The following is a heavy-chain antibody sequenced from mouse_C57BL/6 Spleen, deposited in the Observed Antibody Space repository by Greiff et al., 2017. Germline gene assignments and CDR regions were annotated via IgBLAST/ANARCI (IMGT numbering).Heavy chain of an antibody. D-gene: IGHD1-1*01. CDR1: GYSFTDYN. CDR2: INPNYGTT. V-gene: IGHV1-39*01. CDR3: AREAPITTVGYAMDY. Sequence: EVKLMESGPELVKPGASVQISCKASGYSFTDYNMNWVKQSNGKSLEWIGVINPNYGTTSYNQKFKGKATLTVDQSSSTAYMQLNSLTSEDSAVYYGAREAPITTVGYAMDYWGQGTSVTVSS. J-gene: IGHJ4*01.